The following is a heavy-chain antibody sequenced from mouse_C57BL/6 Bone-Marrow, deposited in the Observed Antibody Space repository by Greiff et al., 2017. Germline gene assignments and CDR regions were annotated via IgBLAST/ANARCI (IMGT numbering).Heavy chain of an antibody. Sequence: QVQLQQPGAELVKPGASVKLSCKASGYTFTSYWMHWVKQRPGQGLEWIGMIHPNSGSTNYNEKFKSKATLTVDKSSSTAYMQLSSLTSEDSAVYDWARGEDWYVDVWGTGTTGTGSS. CDR2: IHPNSGST. CDR3: ARGEDWYVDV. CDR1: GYTFTSYW. V-gene: IGHV1-64*01. J-gene: IGHJ1*03.